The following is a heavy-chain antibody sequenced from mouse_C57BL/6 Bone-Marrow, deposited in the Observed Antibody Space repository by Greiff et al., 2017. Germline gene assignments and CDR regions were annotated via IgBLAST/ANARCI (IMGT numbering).Heavy chain of an antibody. CDR3: ARTEGYYYGSAY. V-gene: IGHV1-50*01. CDR1: GYTFTSYW. J-gene: IGHJ3*01. D-gene: IGHD1-1*01. Sequence: QVQLQQPGAELVKPGASVKLSCKASGYTFTSYWMQWVKQRPGQGLEWIGEIDPSDSYTNYNQKFKGKATLTVDTSSSTAYMQLSSLTSEDSAVYYCARTEGYYYGSAYWGQGTLVTVSA. CDR2: IDPSDSYT.